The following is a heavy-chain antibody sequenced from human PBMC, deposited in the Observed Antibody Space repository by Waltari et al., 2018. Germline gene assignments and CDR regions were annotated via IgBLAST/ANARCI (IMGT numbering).Heavy chain of an antibody. J-gene: IGHJ4*02. CDR2: INWKSGNI. Sequence: EVQLVESVGGLVQTGRPLRLSCAASGFTSDDYAMHWVRQAPGKGLEWVSGINWKSGNIAYADSVKGRFTISRDNAKNSLYLQMNSLRAEDTALYYCAKDGGDGYNTRGFDYWGQGTLVTVSS. CDR3: AKDGGDGYNTRGFDY. CDR1: GFTSDDYA. V-gene: IGHV3-9*02. D-gene: IGHD3-16*01.